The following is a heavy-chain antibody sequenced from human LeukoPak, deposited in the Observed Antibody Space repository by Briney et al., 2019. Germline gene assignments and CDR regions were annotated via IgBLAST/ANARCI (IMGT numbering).Heavy chain of an antibody. D-gene: IGHD4-17*01. Sequence: SQTLSLTCTVSGGSINTYYWSWFRQPAAKGLEWIGRIVPNEHTIYNPSLTSQVPISLDTSKYNFPLNLNPVTATDTAIYYCSTGDYTFDNWGQGTLVTVSS. CDR1: GGSINTYY. J-gene: IGHJ4*02. V-gene: IGHV4-4*07. CDR2: IVPNEHT. CDR3: STGDYTFDN.